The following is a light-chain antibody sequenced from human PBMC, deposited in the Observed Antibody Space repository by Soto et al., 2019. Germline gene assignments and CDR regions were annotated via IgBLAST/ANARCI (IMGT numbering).Light chain of an antibody. CDR1: QSISSY. V-gene: IGKV1-39*01. CDR3: LQDYNYPRT. Sequence: DIQMTQSPSSLSASVGYRVTITCRSSQSISSYLNWYQQKPGKAPKLLIYAASSLQSGFPARFSGSGSGTDFTLTISSLQSEDFATYYCLQDYNYPRTFGQGTKVDIK. J-gene: IGKJ1*01. CDR2: AAS.